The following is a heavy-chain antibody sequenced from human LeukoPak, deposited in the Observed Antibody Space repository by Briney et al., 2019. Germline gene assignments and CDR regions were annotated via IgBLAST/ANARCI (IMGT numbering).Heavy chain of an antibody. CDR3: AKDILSGSYYYFDY. Sequence: PGRSLRLSCAASGFTFDDYAKHWVRQAPGKGLEWVSGISWNSGSIGYADSVKGRFTISRDNAKNSLYLQMNSLRAEDTALYYCAKDILSGSYYYFDYWGQGTLVTASS. CDR2: ISWNSGSI. J-gene: IGHJ4*02. D-gene: IGHD1-26*01. V-gene: IGHV3-9*01. CDR1: GFTFDDYA.